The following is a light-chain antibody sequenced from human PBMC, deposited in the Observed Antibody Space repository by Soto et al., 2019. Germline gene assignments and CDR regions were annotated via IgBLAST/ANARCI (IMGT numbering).Light chain of an antibody. V-gene: IGKV3-20*01. Sequence: EILLTLSPGTLSSSPGERATLSCRASQSVSNNYLAWYQQKPGQAPRLLIYGASTRATGIPDRFSGSGSGTDFTLTISRLEPEDSAVYYCQQYGSSPTGKFGQGTKVDFK. J-gene: IGKJ1*01. CDR2: GAS. CDR1: QSVSNNY. CDR3: QQYGSSPTGK.